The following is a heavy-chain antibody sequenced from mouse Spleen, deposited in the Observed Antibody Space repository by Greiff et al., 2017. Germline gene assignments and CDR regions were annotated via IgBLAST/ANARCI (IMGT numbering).Heavy chain of an antibody. CDR2: IYPSDSET. V-gene: IGHV1-61*01. D-gene: IGHD1-1*01. J-gene: IGHJ3*01. Sequence: VQLQQPGAELVRPGSSVKLSCKASGYTFTSYWMDWVKQRPGQGLEWIGNIYPSDSETHYNQKFKDKATLTVDKSSSTAYMQLSSLTSEDSAVYYCARDYGSSFFAYWGQGTLVTVSA. CDR1: GYTFTSYW. CDR3: ARDYGSSFFAY.